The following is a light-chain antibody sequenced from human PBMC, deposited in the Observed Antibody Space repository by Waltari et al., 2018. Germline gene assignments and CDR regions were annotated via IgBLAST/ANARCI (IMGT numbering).Light chain of an antibody. J-gene: IGLJ2*01. V-gene: IGLV3-25*03. CDR2: KDT. CDR3: QSADSTSTHVV. Sequence: SYELTPPPSVSVSPGPTATITCSGDALPTQFAFWYQQKPGRAPVLVTYKDTERPSGIPDRFSGSTSGTTVTLTISGVQAEDEADYYCQSADSTSTHVVFGGGTKLTVL. CDR1: ALPTQF.